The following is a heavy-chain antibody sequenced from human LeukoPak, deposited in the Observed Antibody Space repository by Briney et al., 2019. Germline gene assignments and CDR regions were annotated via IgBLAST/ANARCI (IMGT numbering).Heavy chain of an antibody. CDR3: ARREVAGPDMPYAFDI. V-gene: IGHV5-51*01. D-gene: IGHD6-19*01. CDR1: GYSFTSYW. J-gene: IGHJ3*02. Sequence: GESLKISCKGSGYSFTSYWIGWVRQMPGEGLEWMGIIYPGGSDTRYSPSFQGQVTISADKSISTAYLQWSSLKASDTAMYYCARREVAGPDMPYAFDIWGQGTMVTVSS. CDR2: IYPGGSDT.